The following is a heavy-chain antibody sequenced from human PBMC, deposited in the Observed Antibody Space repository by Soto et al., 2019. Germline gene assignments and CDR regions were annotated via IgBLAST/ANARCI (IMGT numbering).Heavy chain of an antibody. D-gene: IGHD3-3*01. CDR1: GYSFTSYW. J-gene: IGHJ6*02. V-gene: IGHV5-51*01. Sequence: PGESLKISCKGSGYSFTSYWIGWVRQMPGKGLEWMGIIYPGDSDTRYSPSFQGQVTISADKSISTAYLQWSSLKASDTAMCYCARLEKASFTIFGVVTPTGYGMDVWGQGTTVTVSS. CDR2: IYPGDSDT. CDR3: ARLEKASFTIFGVVTPTGYGMDV.